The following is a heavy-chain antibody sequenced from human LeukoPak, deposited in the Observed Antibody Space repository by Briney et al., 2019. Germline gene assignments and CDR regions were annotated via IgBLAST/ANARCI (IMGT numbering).Heavy chain of an antibody. Sequence: PGGSLRLSCAASGFTFSSYSMNWVRQAPGKGLEWVSAISGSGGSTYYADSVKGRFTISRDNSKNTLYLQMNSLRAEDTAVYYCAKEALEWLVQYYFDYWGQGTLVTVSS. V-gene: IGHV3-23*01. D-gene: IGHD3-3*01. J-gene: IGHJ4*02. CDR2: ISGSGGST. CDR1: GFTFSSYS. CDR3: AKEALEWLVQYYFDY.